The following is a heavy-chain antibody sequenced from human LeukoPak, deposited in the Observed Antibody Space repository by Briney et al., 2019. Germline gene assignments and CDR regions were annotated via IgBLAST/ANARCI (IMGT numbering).Heavy chain of an antibody. CDR1: GYSFTSYW. Sequence: GESLKISCKGSGYSFTSYWIGWVRQMPGKGLEWMGLIHPTGSDTRYSPSFQGQVTISVDKSISTAYLQWSSLKASDTAMYYCARHVRTGVDRNFDYWGQGTLVTVSS. CDR3: ARHVRTGVDRNFDY. D-gene: IGHD7-27*01. J-gene: IGHJ4*02. CDR2: IHPTGSDT. V-gene: IGHV5-51*01.